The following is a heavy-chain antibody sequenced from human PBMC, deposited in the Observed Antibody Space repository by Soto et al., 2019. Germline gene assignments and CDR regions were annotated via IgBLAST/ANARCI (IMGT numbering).Heavy chain of an antibody. J-gene: IGHJ6*02. D-gene: IGHD3-10*01. CDR2: IWYDGSNK. Sequence: PGGSLRLSCAASGFTFSSYGMHWVRQAPGKGLEWVAVIWYDGSNKYYADSVKGRFTISRDNSKNTLYLQMNSLRAEDTAVYYCARPYGSGTNYYYYGMDVWGQGTTVTVSS. CDR3: ARPYGSGTNYYYYGMDV. V-gene: IGHV3-33*01. CDR1: GFTFSSYG.